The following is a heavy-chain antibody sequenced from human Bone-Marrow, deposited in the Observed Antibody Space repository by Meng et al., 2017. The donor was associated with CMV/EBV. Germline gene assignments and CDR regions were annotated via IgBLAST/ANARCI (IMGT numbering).Heavy chain of an antibody. V-gene: IGHV4-61*08. Sequence: SETLSLTCSVTGVSVRNGDYYWFWIRQSPGKGLEWIGYVHYSGRTNYNPSLMSRVTISLDTSRKQFSLKLTSVTAADTAVYYCAKLDAPADAFDIWVRGAMVTVSS. CDR3: AKLDAPADAFDI. J-gene: IGHJ3*02. D-gene: IGHD2-2*01. CDR1: GVSVRNGDYY. CDR2: VHYSGRT.